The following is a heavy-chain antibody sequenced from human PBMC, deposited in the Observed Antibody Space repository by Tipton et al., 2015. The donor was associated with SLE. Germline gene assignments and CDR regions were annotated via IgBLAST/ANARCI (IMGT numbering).Heavy chain of an antibody. CDR3: ARGRDQWLNS. D-gene: IGHD5-24*01. V-gene: IGHV4-59*01. Sequence: TLSLTCTVSGGSISSYYWSWIRQPPGKGLEWIGYIYYSGSANYNPSLKSRVTISVDTSKNQFSLKLSSVTAADTAVYYCARGRDQWLNSWGQGTLVTVSS. CDR1: GGSISSYY. J-gene: IGHJ5*01. CDR2: IYYSGSA.